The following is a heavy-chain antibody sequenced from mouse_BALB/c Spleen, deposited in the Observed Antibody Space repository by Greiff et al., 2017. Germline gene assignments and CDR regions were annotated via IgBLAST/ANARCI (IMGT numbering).Heavy chain of an antibody. CDR2: ISYSGST. Sequence: EVMLVESGPGLVKPSQSLSLTCTVTGYSITSDYAWNWIRQFPGNKLEWMGYISYSGSTSYNPSLKSRISITRDTSKNQFFLQLNSVTTEDTATYYCARSGYGNYDYWGQGTTLTVSS. CDR1: GYSITSDYA. J-gene: IGHJ2*01. D-gene: IGHD2-1*01. CDR3: ARSGYGNYDY. V-gene: IGHV3-2*02.